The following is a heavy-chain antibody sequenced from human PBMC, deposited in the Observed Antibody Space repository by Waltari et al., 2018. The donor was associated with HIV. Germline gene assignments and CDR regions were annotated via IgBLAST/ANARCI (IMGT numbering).Heavy chain of an antibody. J-gene: IGHJ5*02. V-gene: IGHV3-23*01. Sequence: EVQLMQSGGDLVQPGGSLRLSCAASGFTFSNYAMNWVRQAPGKGLGWVSSISGGVGTTYYAGSVKGRFTVSRDNSKNTLYLQMNSLRVEDTAMYYCTKDQTGAADSWGQGTQVTVPS. CDR2: ISGGVGTT. CDR3: TKDQTGAADS. CDR1: GFTFSNYA. D-gene: IGHD1-1*01.